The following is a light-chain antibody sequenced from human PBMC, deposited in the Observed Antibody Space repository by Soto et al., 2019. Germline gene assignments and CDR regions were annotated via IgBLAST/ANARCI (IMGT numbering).Light chain of an antibody. CDR2: DVN. J-gene: IGLJ1*01. CDR1: SSDVGGYNY. V-gene: IGLV2-14*01. CDR3: SSYTTSSTPFV. Sequence: QSALTQPASVSGSPGQSITISCTGTSSDVGGYNYVSWYQQHPGKAPKLMIYDVNNRPSGVSNRFSGSKSGNTASLTISGRQAEDEADYFCSSYTTSSTPFVSGTGTKLTVL.